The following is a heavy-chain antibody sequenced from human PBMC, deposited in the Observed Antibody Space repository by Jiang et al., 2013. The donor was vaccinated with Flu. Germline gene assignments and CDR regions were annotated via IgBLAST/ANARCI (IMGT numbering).Heavy chain of an antibody. CDR3: ARDRLERSPTGDLPFDY. V-gene: IGHV1-69*04. Sequence: GAEVKKPGSSVKVSCKASGGTFSSYAISWVRQAPGQGLEWMGRIIPILGIANYAQKFQGRVTITADKSTSTAYMELSSLRSEDTAVYYCARDRLERSPTGDLPFDYWGQGTLVTVSS. D-gene: IGHD7-27*01. J-gene: IGHJ4*02. CDR1: GGTFSSYA. CDR2: IIPILGIA.